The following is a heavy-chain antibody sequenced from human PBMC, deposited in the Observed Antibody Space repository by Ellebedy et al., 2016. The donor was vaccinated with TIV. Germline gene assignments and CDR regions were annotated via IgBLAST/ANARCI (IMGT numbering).Heavy chain of an antibody. D-gene: IGHD6-25*01. J-gene: IGHJ4*02. Sequence: PGGSLRFSCAASGFTLSTYWMNWVRQAPGKGLEWVASMRQGGREEYFVDSVKGRFTISRDNTKNSLYLQMNSLRAEDTAVYFCARENGYYFDYWGQGTLVIVSS. CDR1: GFTLSTYW. CDR3: ARENGYYFDY. CDR2: MRQGGREE. V-gene: IGHV3-7*01.